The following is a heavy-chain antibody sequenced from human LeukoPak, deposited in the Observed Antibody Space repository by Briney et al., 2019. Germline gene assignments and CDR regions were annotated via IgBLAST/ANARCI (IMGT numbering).Heavy chain of an antibody. Sequence: PSGTLSLTCTVSGGSISTYYWSWIRQPPGQGLEWIGYIYYSGSTNYNPSLKSRVTISVDTSKNQFSLKLSSVTAADTAVYYCARDIGFGGRLQRNNWFDPWGQGTLVTVSS. J-gene: IGHJ5*02. CDR1: GGSISTYY. CDR3: ARDIGFGGRLQRNNWFDP. D-gene: IGHD4-11*01. CDR2: IYYSGST. V-gene: IGHV4-59*01.